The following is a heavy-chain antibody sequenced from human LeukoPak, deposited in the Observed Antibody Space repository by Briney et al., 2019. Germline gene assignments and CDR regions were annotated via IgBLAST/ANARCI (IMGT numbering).Heavy chain of an antibody. J-gene: IGHJ4*02. CDR1: EFTFSIYA. D-gene: IGHD3-22*01. Sequence: PGGSLRLSCVASEFTFSIYAMSWVRQAPRKGLEWVSSITSSGETTYYAGSVKGRFTISRDNSKNTMYLQMNRLRAEDTTVYYCSKDRPNYFGSNGHYYRRDGDYWGQGTLVTVSS. V-gene: IGHV3-23*01. CDR2: ITSSGETT. CDR3: SKDRPNYFGSNGHYYRRDGDY.